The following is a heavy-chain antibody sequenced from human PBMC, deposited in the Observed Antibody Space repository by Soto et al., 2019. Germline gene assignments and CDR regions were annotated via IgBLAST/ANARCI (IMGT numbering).Heavy chain of an antibody. CDR2: IIPILGIA. Sequence: QVQLVQSGAEVKKPGSSVKVSCKASGGTFSSYTISWVRQAPGQGLEWMGRIIPILGIANYAQKFQGRVTITANKSTSTAYMELSSLRSEDTAVYYCARDGYYYGMDVWGQGTTVTVSS. J-gene: IGHJ6*02. V-gene: IGHV1-69*08. CDR1: GGTFSSYT. CDR3: ARDGYYYGMDV.